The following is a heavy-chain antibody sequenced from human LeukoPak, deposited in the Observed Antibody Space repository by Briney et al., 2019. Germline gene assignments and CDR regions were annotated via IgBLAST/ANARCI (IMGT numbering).Heavy chain of an antibody. CDR2: IKQDGSEK. V-gene: IGHV3-7*01. J-gene: IGHJ4*02. Sequence: PGGSLGLSCVASGFTFSSSWMSWVRQAPGKGLEWVANIKQDGSEKYYVDSVKGRFTISRDNTKNSLYLQMNSLRAEDTAVYYCARDSSGPAYWGQGTLVTVSS. CDR3: ARDSSGPAY. CDR1: GFTFSSSW. D-gene: IGHD3-22*01.